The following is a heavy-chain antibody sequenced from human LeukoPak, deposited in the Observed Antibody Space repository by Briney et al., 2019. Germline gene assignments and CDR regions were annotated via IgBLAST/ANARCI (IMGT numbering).Heavy chain of an antibody. CDR2: MNPNSGNT. V-gene: IGHV1-8*01. J-gene: IGHJ6*03. CDR3: ARGLFYPRFWPYYYYYYMDV. D-gene: IGHD3-3*01. Sequence: ASVKVSCKASGYTLTSYDINWVRQATGQGLEWMGWMNPNSGNTGYAQKFQGRVTMTRNTSISTAYMELSSLRSEDTAVYYCARGLFYPRFWPYYYYYYMDVWGKGTTVTVSS. CDR1: GYTLTSYD.